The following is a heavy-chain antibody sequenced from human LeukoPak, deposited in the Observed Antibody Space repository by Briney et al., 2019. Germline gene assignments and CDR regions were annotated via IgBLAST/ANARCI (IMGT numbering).Heavy chain of an antibody. CDR2: INPHGSEK. J-gene: IGHJ3*02. V-gene: IGHV3-7*03. Sequence: GGSLRLSCAASGFTFSNAWMSWVRQAPGKGLEWVANINPHGSEKYYADSVKGRFTISRDNARNSLYLQMNSLRAEDTAVYYCAKFRGSGSYYDAFDIWGQGTMVTVSS. D-gene: IGHD3-10*01. CDR3: AKFRGSGSYYDAFDI. CDR1: GFTFSNAW.